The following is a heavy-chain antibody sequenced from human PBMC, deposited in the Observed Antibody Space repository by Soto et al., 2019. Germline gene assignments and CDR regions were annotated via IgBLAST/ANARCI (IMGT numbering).Heavy chain of an antibody. Sequence: PSETLSLTCTVSGGSLGSYYWRCVRQTPGKGLEWIGYIYSSGSTNYNPSLKNRVSFSVDTSKNQFSLNLSSVTAADTAVYFCARALTGSPIPGEYWGQGTLVTVSS. V-gene: IGHV4-59*01. CDR3: ARALTGSPIPGEY. D-gene: IGHD3-16*01. CDR1: GGSLGSYY. J-gene: IGHJ4*02. CDR2: IYSSGST.